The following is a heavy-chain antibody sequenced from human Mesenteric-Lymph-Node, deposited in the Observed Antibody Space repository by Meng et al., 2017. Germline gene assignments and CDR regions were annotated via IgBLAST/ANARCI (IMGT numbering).Heavy chain of an antibody. V-gene: IGHV3-69-1*02. CDR1: GFSLSDYY. CDR3: ARVRAAAIDY. CDR2: INSGSSI. J-gene: IGHJ4*02. Sequence: GGSLRLSCAASGFSLSDYYMRWVRQAPGKGLEWVSSINSGSSIYYADSVKGRFTISRDNAKNSLYLQMNSLRAEDTAVYYCARVRAAAIDYWGQGTVVTVSS. D-gene: IGHD6-25*01.